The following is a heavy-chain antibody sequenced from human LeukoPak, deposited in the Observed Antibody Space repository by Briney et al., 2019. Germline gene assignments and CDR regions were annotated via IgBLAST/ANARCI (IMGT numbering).Heavy chain of an antibody. J-gene: IGHJ4*02. CDR1: GGSISSYY. CDR3: ARGVYIAAAQYGY. Sequence: ASGTLSLTCTVSGGSISSYYWSWIRQPPGKGLEWIGYIYYSGTTNYNPSLKSRVTISVDTSKNQFSLKLSSVTAADTAVYYCARGVYIAAAQYGYWGQGTLVTVSS. V-gene: IGHV4-59*01. D-gene: IGHD6-13*01. CDR2: IYYSGTT.